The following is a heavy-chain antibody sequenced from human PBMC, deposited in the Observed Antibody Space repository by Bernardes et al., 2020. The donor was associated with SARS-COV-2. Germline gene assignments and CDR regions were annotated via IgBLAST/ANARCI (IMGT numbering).Heavy chain of an antibody. V-gene: IGHV4-59*12. Sequence: ETLSLTCTVSGGSMSNYYWSWIRQPPGKGLEWIGYVFYTGSTKYNPSLKSRVTISLDTSKQKFSLKLNSVTASDTAVYYCARADLTSWFDPWGQGTLVTVTS. J-gene: IGHJ5*02. CDR1: GGSMSNYY. CDR2: VFYTGST. CDR3: ARADLTSWFDP.